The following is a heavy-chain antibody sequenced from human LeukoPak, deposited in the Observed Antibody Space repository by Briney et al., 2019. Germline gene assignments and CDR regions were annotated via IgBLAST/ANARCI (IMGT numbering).Heavy chain of an antibody. CDR1: GFTFNDYY. V-gene: IGHV3-11*01. CDR3: ARGSGNGTNYFVY. J-gene: IGHJ4*02. CDR2: ITSSGAST. Sequence: GGSLRLSCAASGFTFNDYYMTWIRQAPGKGLEWISYITSSGASTYYADSVKGRFTISRDNAENSLFLQMNSLRAEDTAVYYCARGSGNGTNYFVYWGQGTLVTVSS. D-gene: IGHD2/OR15-2a*01.